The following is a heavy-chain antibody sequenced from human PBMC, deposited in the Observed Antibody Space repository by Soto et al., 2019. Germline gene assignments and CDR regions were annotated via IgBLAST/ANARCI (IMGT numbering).Heavy chain of an antibody. CDR3: ARSPKVAGTHYYGMDV. CDR1: GYTFTSYG. V-gene: IGHV1-18*01. CDR2: ISAYNGNT. D-gene: IGHD6-19*01. Sequence: QVQLVQSGAEVKKPGASVKVSCKASGYTFTSYGISWVRQAPGQGLEWMGWISAYNGNTNYAQKLQGRVTMTTDTSTSKAYKELRSLRSDDTAVYYCARSPKVAGTHYYGMDVWGQGTTVTVSS. J-gene: IGHJ6*02.